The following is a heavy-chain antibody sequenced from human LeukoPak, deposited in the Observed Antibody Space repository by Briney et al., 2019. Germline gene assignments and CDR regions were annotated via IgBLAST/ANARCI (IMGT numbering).Heavy chain of an antibody. CDR2: ISAYNGNT. J-gene: IGHJ4*02. Sequence: ASVKVSCKASGYTFTDYYMHWVRQAPGQGLEWMGWISAYNGNTNYAQKLQGRVTMTTDTSTSTAYMELRSLRSDDTAVYYCAREGCSGGSCSPLDYWGQGTLVTVSS. CDR3: AREGCSGGSCSPLDY. CDR1: GYTFTDYY. D-gene: IGHD2-15*01. V-gene: IGHV1-18*04.